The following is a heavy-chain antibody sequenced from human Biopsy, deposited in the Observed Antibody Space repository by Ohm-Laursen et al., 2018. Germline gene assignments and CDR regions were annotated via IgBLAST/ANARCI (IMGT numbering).Heavy chain of an antibody. J-gene: IGHJ2*01. D-gene: IGHD1-26*01. V-gene: IGHV4-59*08. CDR3: ARHAPSYSGSYWRYFDL. Sequence: GTLSLTCIVSGGSISSYYWSWIRQPPGKGLEWIGYIYYTGSTNYNPSLKSRVTISVDTSMNPLSLRLTSVTAADTAVYYCARHAPSYSGSYWRYFDLWGRGTLVTVSS. CDR2: IYYTGST. CDR1: GGSISSYY.